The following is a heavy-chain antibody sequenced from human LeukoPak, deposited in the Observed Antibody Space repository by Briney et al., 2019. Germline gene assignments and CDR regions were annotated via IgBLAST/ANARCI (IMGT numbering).Heavy chain of an antibody. Sequence: GGFLRLSCAASGFTVSDNYMSWVRQAPGKGLEWVSVIYRGGSTYYADSVRGRFTISRDDSKNTLNLQMNNLRAEDTAVYYCARDDSSGWYFDNWGQGTLVTVSS. CDR1: GFTVSDNY. D-gene: IGHD6-19*01. CDR2: IYRGGST. V-gene: IGHV3-53*01. CDR3: ARDDSSGWYFDN. J-gene: IGHJ4*02.